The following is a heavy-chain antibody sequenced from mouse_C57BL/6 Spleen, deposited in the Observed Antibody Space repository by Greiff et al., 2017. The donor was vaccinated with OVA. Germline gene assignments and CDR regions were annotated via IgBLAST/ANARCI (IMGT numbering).Heavy chain of an antibody. V-gene: IGHV1-15*01. J-gene: IGHJ2*01. CDR3: TRNNYYGSGGFDY. CDR2: IDPETGGT. D-gene: IGHD1-1*01. CDR1: GYTFTDYE. Sequence: VQRVESGAELVRPGASVTLSCKASGYTFTDYEMHWVKQTPVHGLEWIGAIDPETGGTAYNQKFKGKAILTADKSSSTAYMELRSLTSEDSAVYYCTRNNYYGSGGFDYWGQGTTLTVSS.